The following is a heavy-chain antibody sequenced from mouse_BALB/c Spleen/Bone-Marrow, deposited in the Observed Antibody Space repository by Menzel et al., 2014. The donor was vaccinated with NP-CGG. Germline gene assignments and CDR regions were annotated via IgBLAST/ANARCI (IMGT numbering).Heavy chain of an antibody. V-gene: IGHV1-52*01. CDR3: ARWGTTVVDYFDV. D-gene: IGHD1-1*01. CDR2: IDPYDSET. Sequence: VQLQQSGAELVGPGASVKLSCKAYGYTLTNYWMNWVKQRPEQGLEWIGRIDPYDSETHSNQKFKDKAILTVDKSSSTAYMQLSSLTSEDSAVYYCARWGTTVVDYFDVWGAGTTVTVSS. J-gene: IGHJ1*02. CDR1: GYTLTNYW.